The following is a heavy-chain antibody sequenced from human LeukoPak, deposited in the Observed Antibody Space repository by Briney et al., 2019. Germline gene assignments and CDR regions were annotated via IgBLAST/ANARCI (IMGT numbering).Heavy chain of an antibody. J-gene: IGHJ5*02. V-gene: IGHV3-30*18. D-gene: IGHD3-9*01. CDR2: ISYDGSNK. Sequence: PGGSLRLSCAASGFTFSSYGMHWVRQAPGKGLEWVAVISYDGSNKYYADSVKGRFTISRDNSKNTLYLQMNSLRAEDTAVYYCAKATVLRYFDWLSLPNWFDPWAREPWSPSPQ. CDR1: GFTFSSYG. CDR3: AKATVLRYFDWLSLPNWFDP.